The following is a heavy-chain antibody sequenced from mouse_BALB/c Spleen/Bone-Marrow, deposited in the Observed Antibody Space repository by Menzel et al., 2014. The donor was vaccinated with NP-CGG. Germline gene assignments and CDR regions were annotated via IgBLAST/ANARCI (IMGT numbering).Heavy chain of an antibody. CDR1: GCTFXSYW. Sequence: QVQLKDSGAELMKPGASVKISCKATGCTFXSYWIEWVKQRPGHGLEWIGEILPGSGSTNYNEKFKGKATFTADTSSNTAYMQHSSLTSEYSPVYYCESRVGRDYAMDYWGQEPPVPVSS. J-gene: IGHJ4*01. CDR3: ESRVGRDYAMDY. CDR2: ILPGSGST. D-gene: IGHD4-1*01. V-gene: IGHV1-9*01.